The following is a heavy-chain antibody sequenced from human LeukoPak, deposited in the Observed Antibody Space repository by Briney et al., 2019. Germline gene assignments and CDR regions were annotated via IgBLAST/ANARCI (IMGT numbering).Heavy chain of an antibody. CDR3: ARGPGGGYCSSTSCYGGDYYYYGMDV. J-gene: IGHJ6*02. D-gene: IGHD2-2*01. CDR2: INPNSGGT. CDR1: GYTFTSYY. Sequence: ASVKVSCKASGYTFTSYYMHWVRQAPGQGLEWMGWINPNSGGTNYAQKFQGWVTMTRDTSISTAYMELSRLRSDDTAVYYCARGPGGGYCSSTSCYGGDYYYYGMDVWGQGTTVTVSS. V-gene: IGHV1-2*04.